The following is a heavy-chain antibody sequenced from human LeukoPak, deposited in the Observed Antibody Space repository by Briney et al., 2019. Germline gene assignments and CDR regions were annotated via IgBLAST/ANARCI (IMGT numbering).Heavy chain of an antibody. V-gene: IGHV4-59*01. CDR1: GGSISGYY. CDR2: VSYSGST. CDR3: ARWNPYDSSCYYYAFDY. D-gene: IGHD3-22*01. J-gene: IGHJ4*02. Sequence: SETLSLTCTVSGGSISGYYWSWIRQPPGKGLEWIGYVSYSGSTNYNPSLKSRVTMSVDTSKNQVSLKLRSVTTADTAVYYCARWNPYDSSCYYYAFDYWGQGTLVTVSS.